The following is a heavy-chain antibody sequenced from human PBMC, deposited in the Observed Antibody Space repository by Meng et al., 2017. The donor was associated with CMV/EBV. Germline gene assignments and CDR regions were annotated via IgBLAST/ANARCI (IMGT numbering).Heavy chain of an antibody. Sequence: ASVKVSCKASGYTFTGYYMHWVRQAPGQGLEWMGWINPNSGGTNYAQKFQGRVTMTRNTSISTAYMELSRLRSDDTAVYYCAREFALLAYCGGDCGLYFQHWGQGTLVTVSS. D-gene: IGHD2-21*01. CDR3: AREFALLAYCGGDCGLYFQH. CDR1: GYTFTGYY. V-gene: IGHV1-2*02. CDR2: INPNSGGT. J-gene: IGHJ1*01.